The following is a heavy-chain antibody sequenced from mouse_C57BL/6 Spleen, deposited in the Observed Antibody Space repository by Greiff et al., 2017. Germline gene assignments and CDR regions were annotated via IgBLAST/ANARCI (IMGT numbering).Heavy chain of an antibody. V-gene: IGHV5-4*03. CDR1: GFTFSSYA. Sequence: EVMLVESGGGLVKPGGSLKLSCAASGFTFSSYAMSWVRQTPEKRLEWVATISDGGSYTYYPDNVKGRFTISRDNAKNNLYLQMSHLKSEDTAMYYCARGRSTMVTTRLYYFDYWGQGTTLTVSS. CDR3: ARGRSTMVTTRLYYFDY. CDR2: ISDGGSYT. D-gene: IGHD2-2*01. J-gene: IGHJ2*01.